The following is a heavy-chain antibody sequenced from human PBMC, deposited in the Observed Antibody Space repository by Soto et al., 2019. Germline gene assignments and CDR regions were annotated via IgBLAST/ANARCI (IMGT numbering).Heavy chain of an antibody. CDR3: ARAPLNSGYYPSYFDY. V-gene: IGHV3-7*03. J-gene: IGHJ4*02. CDR2: IKQDGSEK. D-gene: IGHD3-22*01. Sequence: GGSLRLSCVGSGFTFSIDWMSWVRQAPGKGLEWVANIKQDGSEKYYVDSVKGRFTISRDNAKNSLYLQMNSLRAEDTAVYYCARAPLNSGYYPSYFDYWGQGTLVTVSS. CDR1: GFTFSIDW.